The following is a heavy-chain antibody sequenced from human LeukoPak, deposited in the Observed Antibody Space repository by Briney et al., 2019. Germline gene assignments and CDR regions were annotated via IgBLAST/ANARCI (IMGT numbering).Heavy chain of an antibody. CDR1: GYTFTSYG. Sequence: ASVTVSFKASGYTFTSYGISWVRQAPGQGLGWMGWISAYNGNTNYAQKLQGRVTMTTDTSTSTAYMELRSLRSDDTAVYYCARDPTYYDFWSGYDTPYYYYGMDVWGQGTTVTVSS. CDR2: ISAYNGNT. J-gene: IGHJ6*02. CDR3: ARDPTYYDFWSGYDTPYYYYGMDV. V-gene: IGHV1-18*01. D-gene: IGHD3-3*01.